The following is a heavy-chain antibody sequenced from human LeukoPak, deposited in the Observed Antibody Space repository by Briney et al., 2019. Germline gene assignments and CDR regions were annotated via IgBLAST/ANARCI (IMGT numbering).Heavy chain of an antibody. J-gene: IGHJ5*02. Sequence: GESLKISCQGSGYSFNSYWIAWVRQMPGKCLEWMGFIFPGDSDTRYSPSFQGHVTISADKSIRTIYLQWSSLKSSDTAIYYCARRPDTGAAVDYTLDTWGQGTLVTVSS. D-gene: IGHD6-13*01. CDR2: IFPGDSDT. V-gene: IGHV5-51*01. CDR3: ARRPDTGAAVDYTLDT. CDR1: GYSFNSYW.